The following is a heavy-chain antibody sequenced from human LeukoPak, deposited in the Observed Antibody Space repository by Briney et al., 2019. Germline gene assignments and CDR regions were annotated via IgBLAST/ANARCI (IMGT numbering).Heavy chain of an antibody. CDR1: GGSISSYY. J-gene: IGHJ5*02. V-gene: IGHV4-59*01. D-gene: IGHD5-24*01. CDR3: ARVGDGYNQGWFDP. CDR2: IYYSGST. Sequence: SETLSLTCAVSGGSISSYYWSWIRQPPGKGLEWIGYIYYSGSTNYNPSLKSRVTISVDTSKNQFSLKLSSVTAADTAVYYCARVGDGYNQGWFDPWGQGALVTVSS.